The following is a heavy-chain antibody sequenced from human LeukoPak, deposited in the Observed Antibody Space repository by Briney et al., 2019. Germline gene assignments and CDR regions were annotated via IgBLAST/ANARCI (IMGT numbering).Heavy chain of an antibody. Sequence: GGSLRLSCAASGFTVSSNYMSWVRQAPGQGLEWVSTISRNSGNTNYADSVKGRFTISRDNAKNSLYLQMNSLRGEDTALYHCARGDSSGGYEYFQHWGQGTLVTVSS. V-gene: IGHV3-20*01. J-gene: IGHJ1*01. D-gene: IGHD6-19*01. CDR1: GFTVSSNY. CDR2: ISRNSGNT. CDR3: ARGDSSGGYEYFQH.